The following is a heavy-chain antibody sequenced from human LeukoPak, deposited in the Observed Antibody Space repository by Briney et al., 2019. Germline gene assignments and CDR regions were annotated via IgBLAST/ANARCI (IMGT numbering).Heavy chain of an antibody. CDR2: IYDSGST. J-gene: IGHJ3*02. Sequence: SETLSLTCTVSGGSISSYYWSWIRQPPGKGLEWIGYIYDSGSTYYNPSLKSRITISVDTSENRFSLKLSSVTATDTAVYYCASDCSGGSCYGAFDIWGQGTMVTVSS. CDR1: GGSISSYY. V-gene: IGHV4-30-4*01. D-gene: IGHD2-15*01. CDR3: ASDCSGGSCYGAFDI.